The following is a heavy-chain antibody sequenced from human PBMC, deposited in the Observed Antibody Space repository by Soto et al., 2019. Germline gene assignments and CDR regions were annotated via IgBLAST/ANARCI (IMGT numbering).Heavy chain of an antibody. D-gene: IGHD3-3*01. J-gene: IGHJ6*02. Sequence: QVQLQESGPGLVKPSQTLSLTCTVSGGSISSGGYYWSWIRQHPGKGLEWIGYIYYSGSTYYNPSLKSRVTISVDTSKNQFSLKLSSVTAADTAVYYCARIGHRRIFGVVPDYYYGMDVWGQGTTVTVSS. CDR3: ARIGHRRIFGVVPDYYYGMDV. V-gene: IGHV4-31*03. CDR2: IYYSGST. CDR1: GGSISSGGYY.